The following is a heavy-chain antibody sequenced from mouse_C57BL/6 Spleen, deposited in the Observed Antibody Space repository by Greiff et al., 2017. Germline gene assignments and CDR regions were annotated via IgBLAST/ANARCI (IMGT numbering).Heavy chain of an antibody. D-gene: IGHD1-1*01. CDR3: AGANTTVVAPFDD. V-gene: IGHV14-2*01. Sequence: DVKLQESGAELVKPGASVKLSCTASGFNIKDYYMHWVKQRTEQGLEWIGRIDPEDGETKYAPKFQGKATITADTSSNTAYLQLSSLTSEDTSVYYCAGANTTVVAPFDDWGQGTTLTVSS. CDR2: IDPEDGET. CDR1: GFNIKDYY. J-gene: IGHJ2*01.